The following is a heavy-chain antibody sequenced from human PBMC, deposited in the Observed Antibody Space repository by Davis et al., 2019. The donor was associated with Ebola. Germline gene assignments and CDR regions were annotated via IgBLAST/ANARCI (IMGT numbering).Heavy chain of an antibody. Sequence: AASVKVSCKASGYTFTSYAMHWVRQAPGQRLEWMGWINAGNGNTKYSQKFQGRVTITMDTSASTAYMELSSLRSEDTAVYYCARDGRYNWNFGWFDPWGQGTLVTVSS. CDR3: ARDGRYNWNFGWFDP. CDR1: GYTFTSYA. CDR2: INAGNGNT. J-gene: IGHJ5*02. V-gene: IGHV1-3*01. D-gene: IGHD1-7*01.